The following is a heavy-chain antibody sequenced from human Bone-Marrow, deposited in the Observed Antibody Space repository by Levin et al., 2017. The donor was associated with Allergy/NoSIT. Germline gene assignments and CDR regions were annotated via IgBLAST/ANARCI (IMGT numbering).Heavy chain of an antibody. Sequence: SCAASGFTFSSYSMNWVRQAPGKGLEWVSSISSSSSYIYYADSVKGRFTISRDNAKNSLYLQMNSLRAEDTAVYYCAREDDSSGYYPDYWGQGTLVTVSS. CDR1: GFTFSSYS. J-gene: IGHJ4*02. V-gene: IGHV3-21*01. CDR2: ISSSSSYI. D-gene: IGHD3-22*01. CDR3: AREDDSSGYYPDY.